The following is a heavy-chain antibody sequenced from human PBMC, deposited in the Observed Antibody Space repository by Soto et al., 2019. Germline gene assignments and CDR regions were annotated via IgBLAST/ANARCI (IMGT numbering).Heavy chain of an antibody. CDR1: GSTFSSYS. CDR3: ARDDFWSGAYYFDY. D-gene: IGHD3-3*01. J-gene: IGHJ4*02. CDR2: ISSSSSTI. Sequence: ESGGGLVQPGGSLRLSCAASGSTFSSYSMNWVRQAPGKGLEWVSYISSSSSTIYYADSVKGRFTISRDNAKNSLYLQMNSLRAEDTAVYYCARDDFWSGAYYFDYWGQGTLVTVSS. V-gene: IGHV3-48*01.